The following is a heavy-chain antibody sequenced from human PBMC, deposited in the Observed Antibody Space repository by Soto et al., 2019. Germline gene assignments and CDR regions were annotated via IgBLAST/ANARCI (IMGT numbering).Heavy chain of an antibody. V-gene: IGHV3-73*02. CDR1: GFTFSGSA. CDR2: IRSKANSYAT. D-gene: IGHD6-13*01. J-gene: IGHJ2*01. CDR3: TRRIEAATGTGGYFDL. Sequence: EVQLVESGGGLVQPGGSLKLSCAASGFTFSGSAMHWVRQASGKGLEWVGRIRSKANSYATAYAASVKGRFTISRDDSANTAYLQMNSLNTEDTAVYYCTRRIEAATGTGGYFDLWGRGTLVTVSS.